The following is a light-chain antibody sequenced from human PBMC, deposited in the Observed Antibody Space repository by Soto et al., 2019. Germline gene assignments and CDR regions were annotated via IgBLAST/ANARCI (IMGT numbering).Light chain of an antibody. V-gene: IGLV2-14*01. CDR2: EVS. Sequence: QSVLTQPASVSGSPGQSITISCTAAATDVDDFYLVSWYQHHPGKAPKLIIYEVSHRPSGVSHRFSASTSANTASLTISGLQADDEADYYCGSYTNTTYVFGTGTKVNVL. J-gene: IGLJ1*01. CDR3: GSYTNTTYV. CDR1: ATDVDDFYL.